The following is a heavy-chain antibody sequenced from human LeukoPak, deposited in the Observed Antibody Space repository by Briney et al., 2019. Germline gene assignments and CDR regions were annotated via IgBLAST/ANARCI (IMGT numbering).Heavy chain of an antibody. CDR1: GFTFSSYG. D-gene: IGHD6-13*01. Sequence: PGGSLRLSCAASGFTFSSYGMHWVRQAPGKGLEWVAVISYDGSNKYYADSVKGRFTISGDNSKNTLYLQMNSLRAEDTAVYYCARGNSSSWQRHYFDYWGQGTLVTVSS. CDR3: ARGNSSSWQRHYFDY. V-gene: IGHV3-30*03. J-gene: IGHJ4*02. CDR2: ISYDGSNK.